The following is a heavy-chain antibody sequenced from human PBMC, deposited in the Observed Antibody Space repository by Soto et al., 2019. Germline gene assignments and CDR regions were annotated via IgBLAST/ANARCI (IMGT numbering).Heavy chain of an antibody. D-gene: IGHD3-3*01. CDR3: AKDHHLLDFWSGYSAY. Sequence: PGGSLRLSCAASGFTFSSYAMSWVRQAPGKGLEWVSAISGSGGSTYYADSVKGRFTISRDNSKNTLYLQMNSLRAEDTAVYYCAKDHHLLDFWSGYSAYWGQGTLVTVSS. V-gene: IGHV3-23*01. CDR2: ISGSGGST. CDR1: GFTFSSYA. J-gene: IGHJ4*02.